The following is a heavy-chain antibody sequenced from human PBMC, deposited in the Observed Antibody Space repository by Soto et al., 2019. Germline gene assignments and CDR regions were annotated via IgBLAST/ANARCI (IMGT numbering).Heavy chain of an antibody. J-gene: IGHJ6*02. CDR2: IYHSGST. V-gene: IGHV4-30-2*01. CDR3: ARGAGYYYGMDV. Sequence: LSLTCAVSGGSISSGGYSWSWIRQPPGKGLEWIGYIYHSGSTYYNPSLKSRVTISVDRSKNQFSLKLSSVTAADTAVYYCARGAGYYYGMDVWGQGTTVTVSS. D-gene: IGHD3-16*01. CDR1: GGSISSGGYS.